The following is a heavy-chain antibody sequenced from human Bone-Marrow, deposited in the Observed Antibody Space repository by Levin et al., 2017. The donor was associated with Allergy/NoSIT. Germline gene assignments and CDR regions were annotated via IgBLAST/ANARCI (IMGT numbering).Heavy chain of an antibody. J-gene: IGHJ2*01. Sequence: PGGSLRLSCEASGFTFSRYAMSWVRQAPGKGLEWVSGVSGGSPDRYYADSVKGRFTLSRDNSKNVLYLQMNSLTADDTATYYCAKDLDSSHGNFWYYEVWGRGTLVTVSS. D-gene: IGHD3-22*01. CDR3: AKDLDSSHGNFWYYEV. V-gene: IGHV3-23*01. CDR1: GFTFSRYA. CDR2: VSGGSPDR.